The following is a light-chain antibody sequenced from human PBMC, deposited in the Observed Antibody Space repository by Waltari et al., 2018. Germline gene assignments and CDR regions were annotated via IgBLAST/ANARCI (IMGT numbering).Light chain of an antibody. V-gene: IGLV2-8*01. CDR1: SSDVGRYTF. CDR2: AVN. Sequence: QSVLTQPPSASGSLGQSVTISCTGTSSDVGRYTFVSWYQQHPGKAPKLMIYAVNERPSGVPDRFSGSKSVNTASLTVSGLQAEDEADYYCSSYAGGDIWVFGGGTKVTVL. J-gene: IGLJ3*02. CDR3: SSYAGGDIWV.